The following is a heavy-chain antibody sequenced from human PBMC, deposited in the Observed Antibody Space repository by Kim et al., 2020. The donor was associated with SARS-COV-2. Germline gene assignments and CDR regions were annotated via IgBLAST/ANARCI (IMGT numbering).Heavy chain of an antibody. CDR2: ISSSSSYI. V-gene: IGHV3-21*01. CDR3: ASFESTPVCDY. CDR1: GFTFSSYS. D-gene: IGHD3-16*01. J-gene: IGHJ4*02. Sequence: GGSLRLSCAASGFTFSSYSMNWVRQAPGRGLEWVSSISSSSSYIYYADSVKGGFTISRDNAKNSLYLQMNSLRAEDTAVYYCASFESTPVCDYWGQGTLVTVSS.